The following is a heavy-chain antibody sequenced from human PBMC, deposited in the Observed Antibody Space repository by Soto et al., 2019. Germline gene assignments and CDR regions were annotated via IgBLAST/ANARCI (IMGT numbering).Heavy chain of an antibody. Sequence: GGSLRLSCAASGFTFSSYAMSWVRQAPGKGLEWVSAISGSGGSTYYADSVKGRFTISRDNSKNTLYLQMNSLRAEDTAVYYCAKDPRLYCGGDCYSYFDYWGQGTLVTVSS. CDR1: GFTFSSYA. D-gene: IGHD2-21*02. CDR2: ISGSGGST. J-gene: IGHJ4*02. CDR3: AKDPRLYCGGDCYSYFDY. V-gene: IGHV3-23*01.